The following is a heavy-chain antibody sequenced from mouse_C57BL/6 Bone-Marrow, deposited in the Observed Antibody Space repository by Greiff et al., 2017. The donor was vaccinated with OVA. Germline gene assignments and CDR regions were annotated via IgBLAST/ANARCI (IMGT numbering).Heavy chain of an antibody. V-gene: IGHV1-9*01. Sequence: VKLVESGAELMKPGASVKLSCKATGYTFTGYWIEWVKQRPGHGLEWIGEIFPGSGSTNYNETFKGKAPLTADTSSNTAYMQLIRLTTEDSAFYYCARGGDYYGSSYFDYWGQGTTLTVSS. CDR1: GYTFTGYW. CDR2: IFPGSGST. J-gene: IGHJ2*01. CDR3: ARGGDYYGSSYFDY. D-gene: IGHD1-1*01.